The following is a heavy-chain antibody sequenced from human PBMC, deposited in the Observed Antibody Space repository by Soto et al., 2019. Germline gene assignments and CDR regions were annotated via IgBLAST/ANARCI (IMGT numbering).Heavy chain of an antibody. CDR1: GGSISSGGYY. Sequence: QLQLQESGPGLVKPSQTLSLTCPVSGGSISSGGYYWSWIRQHPGKGLEWIGSFYYSRSNYYNHSLSRRVTISVDESKNHFSLKLSSVPAADTAVYYCAMGVLHWGQGSLVTVSS. CDR2: FYYSRSN. J-gene: IGHJ4*02. D-gene: IGHD3-16*01. CDR3: AMGVLH. V-gene: IGHV4-31*03.